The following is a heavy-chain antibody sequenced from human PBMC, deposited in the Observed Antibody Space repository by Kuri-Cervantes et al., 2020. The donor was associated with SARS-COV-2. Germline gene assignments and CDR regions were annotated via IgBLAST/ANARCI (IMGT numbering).Heavy chain of an antibody. Sequence: SETLSLTCAVYGGSFSGYYWSWIRQPPGKGLEWIGEINHGGGTNYNPSLMSRVTISVDTSKNQFSLKLRSVTAADTAVYYCARGTNWPPDGWFDPWGQGTLVTVSS. CDR3: ARGTNWPPDGWFDP. CDR1: GGSFSGYY. D-gene: IGHD7-27*01. V-gene: IGHV4-34*01. J-gene: IGHJ5*02. CDR2: INHGGGT.